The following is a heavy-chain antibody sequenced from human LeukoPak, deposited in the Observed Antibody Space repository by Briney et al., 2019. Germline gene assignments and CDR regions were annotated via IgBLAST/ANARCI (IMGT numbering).Heavy chain of an antibody. D-gene: IGHD5-12*01. CDR3: ARDAGNSGYGCDL. CDR2: IRSTGDT. Sequence: GGSLRLSWAASGFIFSQYSINWVRQAPGKGLEWVSHIRSTGDTFYADSVKGRFTISRDNARNSLYLQMNSLRAEDTAMYYCARDAGNSGYGCDLWGQGTLVTVSS. V-gene: IGHV3-48*01. CDR1: GFIFSQYS. J-gene: IGHJ5*02.